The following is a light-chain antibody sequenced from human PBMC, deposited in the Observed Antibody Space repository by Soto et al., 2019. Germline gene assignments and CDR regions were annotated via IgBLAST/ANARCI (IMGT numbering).Light chain of an antibody. Sequence: DIQMTQSPSSLSASVGDRVTITCRASQSISSYLNWYQQKPGKAPKLLIYAASSLQSGVPSRFSGSGSGTDFTLTISSLQPEDFATYYCQPSYSTLGAFGPGTKVDIK. CDR2: AAS. V-gene: IGKV1-39*01. J-gene: IGKJ3*01. CDR3: QPSYSTLGA. CDR1: QSISSY.